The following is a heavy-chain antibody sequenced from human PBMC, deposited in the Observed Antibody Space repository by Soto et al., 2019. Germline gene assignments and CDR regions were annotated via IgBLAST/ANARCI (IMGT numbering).Heavy chain of an antibody. CDR3: ARSQLRFLEWLSYIY. D-gene: IGHD3-3*01. CDR1: GYTFTSYA. Sequence: ASVKVSCKASGYTFTSYAMHWVRQAPGQRLEWMGWINAGNGNTKYSQKFQGRVTITRDTSASTAYMELSSLRSEDTAVYYCARSQLRFLEWLSYIYWGRGTLVTVSS. V-gene: IGHV1-3*01. CDR2: INAGNGNT. J-gene: IGHJ4*02.